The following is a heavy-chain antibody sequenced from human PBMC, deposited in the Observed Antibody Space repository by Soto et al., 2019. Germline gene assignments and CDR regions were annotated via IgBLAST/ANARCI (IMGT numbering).Heavy chain of an antibody. V-gene: IGHV1-69*08. CDR2: IIPIVGIA. Sequence: QVQLVQSGAEVKKPGSSVKVSCKASGGTFSSYTISWVRQAPGQGLEWMGRIIPIVGIANYAQKFQGRVTITADKSTSTAYMELSSLRSEDTAVYYCARDYSSSYYYYYMDVWGKGTTVTVSS. CDR1: GGTFSSYT. J-gene: IGHJ6*03. D-gene: IGHD6-6*01. CDR3: ARDYSSSYYYYYMDV.